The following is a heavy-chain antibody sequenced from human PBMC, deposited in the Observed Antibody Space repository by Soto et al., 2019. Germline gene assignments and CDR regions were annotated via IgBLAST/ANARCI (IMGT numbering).Heavy chain of an antibody. J-gene: IGHJ4*02. CDR3: AGGPIRFLEWPYYFDY. Sequence: LSLTCTVSGGSISSYYWSWIRQPPGKGLEWIGYIYYSGSTNYDPSLKSRVTISVDTSKNQFSLKLSSVTAADTAVYYCAGGPIRFLEWPYYFDYWGQGTLVTVSS. D-gene: IGHD3-3*01. CDR2: IYYSGST. V-gene: IGHV4-59*01. CDR1: GGSISSYY.